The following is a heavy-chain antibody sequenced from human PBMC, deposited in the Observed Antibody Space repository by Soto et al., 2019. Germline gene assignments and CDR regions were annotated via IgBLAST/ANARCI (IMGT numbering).Heavy chain of an antibody. V-gene: IGHV1-8*01. CDR3: ARYPYTSYCSDGSCSYDAFDI. J-gene: IGHJ3*02. CDR2: MNPNSGNT. Sequence: VPMVQAGAGVEKPGASVEVSWRASGYSFHSYYVNWVRPATGPGLGWMGWMNPNSGNTAFAEKFQGRVTMTRDTPISTAYMELSGLTSEDTAVYYCARYPYTSYCSDGSCSYDAFDIWGQGTVVTVSS. D-gene: IGHD2-15*01. CDR1: GYSFHSYY.